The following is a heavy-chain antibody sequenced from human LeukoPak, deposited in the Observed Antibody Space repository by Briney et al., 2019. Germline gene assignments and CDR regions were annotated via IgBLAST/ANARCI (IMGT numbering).Heavy chain of an antibody. J-gene: IGHJ4*02. D-gene: IGHD2-2*01. CDR2: IIPIFGTA. CDR3: ARYDGYCSSTSCYFDY. CDR1: GGTFSSYA. Sequence: ASVKVSCKAPGGTFSSYAISWVRQAPGQGLEWMGGIIPIFGTANYAQKFQGRVTITADESTSTAYMELSSLRSEDTAVYYCARYDGYCSSTSCYFDYWGQGTLVTVSS. V-gene: IGHV1-69*13.